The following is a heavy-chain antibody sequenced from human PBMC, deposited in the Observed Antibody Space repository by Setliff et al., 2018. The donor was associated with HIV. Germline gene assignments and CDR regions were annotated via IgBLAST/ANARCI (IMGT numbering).Heavy chain of an antibody. V-gene: IGHV3-7*01. J-gene: IGHJ4*02. CDR3: VRDHMRATSVLTYLYFDD. CDR1: GFTFSDYW. CDR2: IKQDGSEK. D-gene: IGHD2-21*01. Sequence: PGGSLRLSCAASGFTFSDYWMSWVRQAPGKGLEWVANIKQDGSEKNYVDSVEGRFTVSRDNTEDSLYLQLNSLRADDTGTYYCVRDHMRATSVLTYLYFDDWGQGVLVTVSS.